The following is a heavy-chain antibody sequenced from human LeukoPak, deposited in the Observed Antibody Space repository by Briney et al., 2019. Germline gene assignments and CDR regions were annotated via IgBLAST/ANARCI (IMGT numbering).Heavy chain of an antibody. J-gene: IGHJ2*01. CDR3: ADPGGSGAQFDL. Sequence: PGGSLRLSCAASGFTSSSFAMSWVRQAPGKGLEWVSTISGSGHNTHYADSVKGRFTISRDNSENTVYLQMNSLGAEDTAVYYCADPGGSGAQFDLWGRGTLLTVSS. CDR2: ISGSGHNT. D-gene: IGHD3-10*01. CDR1: GFTSSSFA. V-gene: IGHV3-23*01.